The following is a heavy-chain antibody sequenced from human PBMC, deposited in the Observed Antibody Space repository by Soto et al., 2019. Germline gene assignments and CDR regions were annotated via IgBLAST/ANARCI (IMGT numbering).Heavy chain of an antibody. CDR2: IYYSGST. Sequence: QVQLQESGPGLVKPSQTLSLTCTVSGDSISSGGYYWSWIRQHPGKGLEWIGYIYYSGSTYYNPSLKSRVIISVDTSKNQFPLKLSSVTAADTAVYYCARGSTVAAILFDYWGQGTLVTVSS. D-gene: IGHD2-15*01. V-gene: IGHV4-31*03. CDR3: ARGSTVAAILFDY. J-gene: IGHJ4*02. CDR1: GDSISSGGYY.